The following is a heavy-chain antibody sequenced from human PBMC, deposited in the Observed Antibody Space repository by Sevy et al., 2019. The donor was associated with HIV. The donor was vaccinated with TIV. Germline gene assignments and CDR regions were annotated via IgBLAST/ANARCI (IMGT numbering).Heavy chain of an antibody. Sequence: GGSLRLSCAASGFTSSSYAMSWVRQPPGRGLEWVSTLSDSGVSTYYVDSVKGRFTISKDNSKNILYLQMNSLRAEDTAVYYCARDRATSATGTLFDYWGQGTLVTVSS. J-gene: IGHJ4*02. V-gene: IGHV3-23*01. D-gene: IGHD3-9*01. CDR2: LSDSGVST. CDR1: GFTSSSYA. CDR3: ARDRATSATGTLFDY.